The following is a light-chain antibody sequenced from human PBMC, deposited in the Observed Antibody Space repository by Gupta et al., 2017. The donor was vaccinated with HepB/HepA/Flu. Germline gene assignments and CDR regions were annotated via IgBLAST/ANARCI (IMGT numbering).Light chain of an antibody. Sequence: QSVLPHPPSASANPGPTVTISCSGSSSNVGRDNVYWYQQHPGAASKLLIYNTNQRPSGVPDRFSGSKSGTSASLAISGLRSEDEADYYCAAWDNSLSGYVFGTGTWVTVL. CDR3: AAWDNSLSGYV. CDR2: NTN. CDR1: SSNVGRDN. J-gene: IGLJ1*01. V-gene: IGLV1-47*02.